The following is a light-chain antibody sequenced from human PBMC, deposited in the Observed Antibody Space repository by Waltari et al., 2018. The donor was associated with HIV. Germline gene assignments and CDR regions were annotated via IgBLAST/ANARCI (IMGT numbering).Light chain of an antibody. V-gene: IGLV2-14*01. J-gene: IGLJ1*01. CDR2: QVN. CDR3: SSFAAGGTQV. CDR1: SSDVGDYRS. Sequence: QSALTQPASVSGSPGQSITISCSGTSSDVGDYRSVSWYQLHPGQAPQLLIFQVNNRPAGVSIRFSGSKSGNTASLTISGLQTEDEGDYYCSSFAAGGTQVFGTGTKVTV.